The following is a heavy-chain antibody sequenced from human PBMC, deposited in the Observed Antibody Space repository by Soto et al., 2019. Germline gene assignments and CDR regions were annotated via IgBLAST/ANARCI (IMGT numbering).Heavy chain of an antibody. CDR2: ISYDGSNK. J-gene: IGHJ4*02. CDR1: GFTFSSYA. V-gene: IGHV3-30-3*01. CDR3: ARDNTNSLRDGYNNFEY. D-gene: IGHD5-12*01. Sequence: GGSLRLSCAASGFTFSSYAMHWVRQAPGKGLEWGAVISYDGSNKYYADSVKGRFTISRDNSKNTLYLQMNSLRAEDTAVYYCARDNTNSLRDGYNNFEYWGQGTLVTV.